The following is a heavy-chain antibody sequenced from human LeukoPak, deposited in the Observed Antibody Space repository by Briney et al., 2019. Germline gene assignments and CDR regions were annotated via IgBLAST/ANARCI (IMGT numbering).Heavy chain of an antibody. CDR1: GFTFSSYG. D-gene: IGHD4-17*01. J-gene: IGHJ6*02. CDR2: ISYDGSNK. V-gene: IGHV3-30*18. CDR3: AKDMTTNFYYGMDV. Sequence: GGSLGLSCAASGFTFSSYGMHWVRQAPGKGLEWVAVISYDGSNKYYADSVKGRFTISRDNSKNTLYLQMNSLRAEDTAVYYCAKDMTTNFYYGMDVWGQGTTVTVSS.